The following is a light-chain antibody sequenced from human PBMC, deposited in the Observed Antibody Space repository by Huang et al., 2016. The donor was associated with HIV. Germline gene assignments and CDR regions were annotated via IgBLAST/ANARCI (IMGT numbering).Light chain of an antibody. CDR2: WAS. J-gene: IGKJ1*01. V-gene: IGKV4-1*01. CDR1: QSVYSSSTSQDY. Sequence: DIIMTQSPDSLAVSLGERATLNCRSSQSVYSSSTSQDYMAWFQQKPGQPPSLLLFWASTREAGVPDRFSGSGSGTHFTLTIANLEAEDAAIYYCQQYYSSPQTFGQGTRVEVK. CDR3: QQYYSSPQT.